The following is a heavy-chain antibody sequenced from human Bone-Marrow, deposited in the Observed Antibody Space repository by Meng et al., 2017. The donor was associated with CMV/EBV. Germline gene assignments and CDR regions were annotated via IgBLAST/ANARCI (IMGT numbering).Heavy chain of an antibody. D-gene: IGHD2-2*01. CDR1: GYTFTGYY. CDR3: ARVQSLIVPAARY. J-gene: IGHJ4*02. Sequence: ASVKVSCKASGYTFTGYYMHWVRQAPGQWLEWMGWINPNSGGTNYAQKFQGRVTMTRDTSISTAYMELSRLRSDDTAVYYCARVQSLIVPAARYWGQGTLVTVSS. CDR2: INPNSGGT. V-gene: IGHV1-2*02.